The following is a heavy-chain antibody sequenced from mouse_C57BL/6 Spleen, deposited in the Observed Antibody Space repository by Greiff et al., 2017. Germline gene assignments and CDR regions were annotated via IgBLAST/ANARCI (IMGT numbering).Heavy chain of an antibody. CDR3: TRSTTVEARDFEV. V-gene: IGHV14-4*01. D-gene: IGHD1-1*01. CDR2: IDPENGDT. J-gene: IGHJ1*03. Sequence: VQLKESGAELVRPGASVKLSCTASGFNIKDDYMHWVKQRPEQGLEWMGWIDPENGDTEYASKFQGMATITADTSTNTAYLQISSLTSEDTAVYYCTRSTTVEARDFEVWGKGTTVTVSS. CDR1: GFNIKDDY.